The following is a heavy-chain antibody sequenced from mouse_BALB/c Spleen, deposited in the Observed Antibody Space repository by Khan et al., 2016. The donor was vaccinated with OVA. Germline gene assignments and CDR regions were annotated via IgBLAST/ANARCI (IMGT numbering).Heavy chain of an antibody. V-gene: IGHV2-6-1*01. D-gene: IGHD2-10*01. CDR3: ARQPYYHYNVMDY. CDR2: IWSDGST. CDR1: GFSLTNYG. Sequence: QVQLKESGPGLVAPSQSLSITCTISGFSLTNYGVHWVRQPPGKGLEWLVVIWSDGSTTYNSALKSRLTISKDNSKSQVFLKMNILQTDDTAMYFCARQPYYHYNVMDYWGQGTSVTVSS. J-gene: IGHJ4*01.